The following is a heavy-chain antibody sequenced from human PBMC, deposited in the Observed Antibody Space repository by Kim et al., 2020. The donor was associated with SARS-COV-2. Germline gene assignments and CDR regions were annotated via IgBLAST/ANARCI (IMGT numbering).Heavy chain of an antibody. CDR3: ARKSTAMVNFDY. Sequence: YYNPSLTSRVTISVDTSKNQFSLKLSSVTAADTAVYYCARKSTAMVNFDYWGQGTLVTVSS. J-gene: IGHJ4*02. V-gene: IGHV4-39*01. D-gene: IGHD5-18*01.